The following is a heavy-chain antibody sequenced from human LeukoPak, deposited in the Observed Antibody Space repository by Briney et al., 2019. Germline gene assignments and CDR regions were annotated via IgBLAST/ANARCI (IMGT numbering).Heavy chain of an antibody. CDR3: AREGGGYCNSTSCYGWY. CDR2: ISSSSSTI. CDR1: GFTFSSYS. J-gene: IGHJ4*02. D-gene: IGHD2-2*01. Sequence: PGGSLRLSCAASGFTFSSYSMNWVRQAPGKGLEWVSYISSSSSTIYYADSVKGRFTISRDNAKNSLYLQMNSLRAEDTAVYYCAREGGGYCNSTSCYGWYWGQGTLVTVSS. V-gene: IGHV3-48*01.